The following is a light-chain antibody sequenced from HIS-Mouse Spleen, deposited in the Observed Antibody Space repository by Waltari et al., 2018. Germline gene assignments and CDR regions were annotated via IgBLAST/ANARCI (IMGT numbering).Light chain of an antibody. CDR1: SRDGGGYNC. V-gene: IGLV2-11*01. Sequence: QSALTQPRSVSGSPGQSVTISCTGTSRDGGGYNCVPWYQQHPGKAPKLMIYDVSKRPSGVPDRFSGSKSGNTASLTISGLQAEDEADYYCCSYAGSYTGVFGTGTKVTVL. CDR2: DVS. CDR3: CSYAGSYTGV. J-gene: IGLJ1*01.